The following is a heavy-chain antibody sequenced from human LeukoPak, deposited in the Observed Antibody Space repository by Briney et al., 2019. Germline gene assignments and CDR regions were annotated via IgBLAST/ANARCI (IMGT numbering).Heavy chain of an antibody. CDR3: AKDDGGSYYIYYYYMDV. D-gene: IGHD1-26*01. V-gene: IGHV4-34*01. J-gene: IGHJ6*03. Sequence: PSETLSLTYAVYGGSFSGYYWSWIRQPPGKGLEWIGEINHSGSTNYNPSLKSRVTISVDTSKNQFSLKLSSVTAADTAVYYCAKDDGGSYYIYYYYMDVWGKGTTVTISS. CDR2: INHSGST. CDR1: GGSFSGYY.